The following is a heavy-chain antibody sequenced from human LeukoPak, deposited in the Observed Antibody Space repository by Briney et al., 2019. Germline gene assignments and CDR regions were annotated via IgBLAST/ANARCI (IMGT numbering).Heavy chain of an antibody. J-gene: IGHJ5*02. D-gene: IGHD3-10*01. V-gene: IGHV4-39*01. CDR1: HGSISPYY. Sequence: SETLSFTFTVSHGSISPYYWNWIRQPPGKGLEWIGSIYYSGSTYYNPSLKSRVTISVDTSKNQFSLKLSSVTAADTAVYYCARRTYGSGSYYSESWGQGTLVTVSS. CDR2: IYYSGST. CDR3: ARRTYGSGSYYSES.